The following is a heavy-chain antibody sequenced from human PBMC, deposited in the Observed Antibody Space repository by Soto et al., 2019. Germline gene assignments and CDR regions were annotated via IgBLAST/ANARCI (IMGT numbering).Heavy chain of an antibody. J-gene: IGHJ6*02. CDR1: GLTFRNYA. V-gene: IGHV3-23*01. D-gene: IGHD1-1*01. CDR3: ARGYPYYYGMDV. CDR2: ISGNGVNT. Sequence: EVLLLESRGGLVQPGGSLRLSCAASGLTFRNYAMSWVRQAPGKGPEWVSAISGNGVNTYYSDSVRGRFTISRDNSKNTLYLQMNSLRAEDTAVYYCARGYPYYYGMDVWGQGTTVTVSS.